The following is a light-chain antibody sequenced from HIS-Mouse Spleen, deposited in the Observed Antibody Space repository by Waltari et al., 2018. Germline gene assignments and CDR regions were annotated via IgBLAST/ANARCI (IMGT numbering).Light chain of an antibody. CDR1: VLAKKKY. CDR2: KDS. CDR3: YSTDSSGNHRV. Sequence: SYELTQPSSVSVSPGQTARITCSGDVLAKKKYARWFQQKPGQGPVLVIYKDSKRPSGIPERFSGSSSGTMATLTISGAQVEDEADYYCYSTDSSGNHRVFGGGTKLTVL. J-gene: IGLJ2*01. V-gene: IGLV3-10*01.